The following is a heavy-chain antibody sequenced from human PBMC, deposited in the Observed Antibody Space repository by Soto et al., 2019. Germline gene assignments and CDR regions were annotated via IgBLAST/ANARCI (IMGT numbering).Heavy chain of an antibody. CDR1: GYRFTNYW. V-gene: IGHV5-51*01. D-gene: IGHD6-13*01. Sequence: GESLKISCKGSGYRFTNYWIGWVRQMPGKGLEWMGIIYPADSDTRYSPSFQGQVTMSVDKSINTAYLQWGSLKASDTAMYYCARLLYSSTWEEYFNHWGQGTLVTVSS. J-gene: IGHJ1*01. CDR2: IYPADSDT. CDR3: ARLLYSSTWEEYFNH.